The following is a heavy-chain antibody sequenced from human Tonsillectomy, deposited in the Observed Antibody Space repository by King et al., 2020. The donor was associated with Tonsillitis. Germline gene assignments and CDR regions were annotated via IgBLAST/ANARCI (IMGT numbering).Heavy chain of an antibody. CDR3: ARAPAQYYDFWSGYNYFDS. CDR1: GASISGYY. Sequence: QLQESGPGLVKPSETLSLTCTVSGASISGYYWNWIRQSPGKGLEWIGYIFFIGSTNYNPSLESRVTISVDTSKNQFSLNLSSLTAADTAVYYCARAPAQYYDFWSGYNYFDSWGQGTLVTVSS. J-gene: IGHJ4*02. D-gene: IGHD3-3*01. CDR2: IFFIGST. V-gene: IGHV4-59*01.